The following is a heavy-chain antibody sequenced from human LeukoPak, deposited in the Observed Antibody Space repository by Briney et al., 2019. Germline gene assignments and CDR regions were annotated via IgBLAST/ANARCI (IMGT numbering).Heavy chain of an antibody. J-gene: IGHJ5*02. V-gene: IGHV1-18*01. Sequence: ASVKVSCKASGYTFTSYGISWVRQAPGQGLEWMGWISAYNGNTNYAQKLQGRVTMTTDTSTSTAYMELRSLRSDDTAVHYCARGDCSSTSCYTQTPNWFDPWGQGTLVTVSS. CDR2: ISAYNGNT. CDR1: GYTFTSYG. D-gene: IGHD2-2*02. CDR3: ARGDCSSTSCYTQTPNWFDP.